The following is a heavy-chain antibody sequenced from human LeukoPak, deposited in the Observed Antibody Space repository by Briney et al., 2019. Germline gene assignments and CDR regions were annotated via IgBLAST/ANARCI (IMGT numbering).Heavy chain of an antibody. CDR3: ARGIVEDSSGLPFDY. D-gene: IGHD3-22*01. CDR2: IYYSGST. CDR1: GGSISSGDYY. Sequence: SGTLSLTCTVSGGSISSGDYYWSWIRQPPGKGLEWIGYIYYSGSTYYNPSLKSRVTMAIDTSKNQFSLKLSSVTAADTAVYYCARGIVEDSSGLPFDYWGQGTLVTVSS. J-gene: IGHJ4*02. V-gene: IGHV4-30-4*01.